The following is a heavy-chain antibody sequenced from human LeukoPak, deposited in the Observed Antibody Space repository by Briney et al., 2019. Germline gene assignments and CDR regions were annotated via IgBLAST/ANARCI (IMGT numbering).Heavy chain of an antibody. CDR3: ARASLLENSSGWFIDY. D-gene: IGHD6-19*01. Sequence: PSETLSLTCTVSGGSISNYYWSWIRQPPGKGLEWIGYIYYSVSTKYNPSLKSRVTISIDTPKNQFSLKLSSVTAADTAVYYCARASLLENSSGWFIDYWGQGTLVSVSS. J-gene: IGHJ4*02. V-gene: IGHV4-59*01. CDR2: IYYSVST. CDR1: GGSISNYY.